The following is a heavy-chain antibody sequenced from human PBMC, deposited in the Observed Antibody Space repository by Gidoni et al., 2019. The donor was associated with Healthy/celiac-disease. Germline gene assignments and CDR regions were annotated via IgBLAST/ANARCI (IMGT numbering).Heavy chain of an antibody. J-gene: IGHJ4*02. CDR1: GFTFSSYA. CDR3: AKEVGQQLVPYLVDY. V-gene: IGHV3-23*01. Sequence: EVQLLESGGGLVQPGGSLRLSCATPGFTFSSYAMSWVRQAPGKGLEWVSAISGSGGSTYYADSVKGRFTISRDNSKNTLYLQMNSLRAEDTAVYYCAKEVGQQLVPYLVDYWGQGTLVTVSS. CDR2: ISGSGGST. D-gene: IGHD6-13*01.